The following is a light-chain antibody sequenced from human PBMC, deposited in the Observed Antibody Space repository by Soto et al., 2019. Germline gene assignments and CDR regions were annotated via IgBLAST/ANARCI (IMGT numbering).Light chain of an antibody. CDR3: RQSYSTPYT. J-gene: IGKJ2*01. Sequence: DIPMTQSPSSLSASVGARVTITCRASQSISSYLNWYQQKPGKAPKLLIYAASSLQSGVPSRFSGSGSGTDFTLTISSLQPEDFATYYCRQSYSTPYTFGQGTKLEIK. CDR2: AAS. V-gene: IGKV1-39*01. CDR1: QSISSY.